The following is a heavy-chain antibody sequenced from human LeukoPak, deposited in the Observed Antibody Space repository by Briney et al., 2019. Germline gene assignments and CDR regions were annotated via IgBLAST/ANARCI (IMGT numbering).Heavy chain of an antibody. CDR2: IKSKTDGGTT. V-gene: IGHV3-15*01. CDR1: GFTFSNAW. J-gene: IGHJ4*02. CDR3: TTVKVRGVIRPPDY. D-gene: IGHD3-10*01. Sequence: PGGSLRLSCAASGFTFSNAWMSWVRQAPGKGLEWVGRIKSKTDGGTTDYAAPVKGRFTISRDDSKNTLYLQMNSLKTEDTAVYYCTTVKVRGVIRPPDYWGQGTLVTVSS.